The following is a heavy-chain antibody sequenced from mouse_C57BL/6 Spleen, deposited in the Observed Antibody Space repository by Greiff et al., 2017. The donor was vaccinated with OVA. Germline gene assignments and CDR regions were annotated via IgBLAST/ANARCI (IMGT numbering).Heavy chain of an antibody. CDR1: GYTFTDYN. CDR3: ARGDDQYWYFDV. Sequence: EVHLVESGPELVKPGASVKIPCKASGYTFTDYNMDWVKQSHGKSLEWIGDINPNNGGTIYNQKFKGKATLTVDKSSSTAYMELRSLTSEDTAVYYCARGDDQYWYFDVWGTGTTVTVSS. V-gene: IGHV1-18*01. CDR2: INPNNGGT. J-gene: IGHJ1*03.